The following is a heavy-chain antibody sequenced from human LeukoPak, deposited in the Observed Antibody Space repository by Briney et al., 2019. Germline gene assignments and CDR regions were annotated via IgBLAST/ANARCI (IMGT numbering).Heavy chain of an antibody. CDR1: GGSISSGSYY. V-gene: IGHV4-61*02. D-gene: IGHD3-10*01. J-gene: IGHJ4*02. CDR2: IYTSGST. CDR3: ARSYGSGSYFDY. Sequence: PSETLSLTCTVSGGSISSGSYYWSWIRQPAGKGLEWIGRIYTSGSTNYNPSLKSRVTISVDTSKNQFSLKLSSVTAADTAVYYCARSYGSGSYFDYWGQGILVTVSS.